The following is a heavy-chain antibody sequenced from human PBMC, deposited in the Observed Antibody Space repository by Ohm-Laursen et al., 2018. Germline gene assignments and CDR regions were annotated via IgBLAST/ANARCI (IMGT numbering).Heavy chain of an antibody. CDR3: ARGTAYGDYVDY. CDR2: INHIGRT. D-gene: IGHD4-17*01. CDR1: GGSFSGYD. Sequence: SDTLSLTCAVYGGSFSGYDWSWIRQPPGKGLEWIGEINHIGRTNYNPSLKSRVTISVDTSKNQFSLKLSSVTAADTVVYYCARGTAYGDYVDYWGQGTLVTVSS. J-gene: IGHJ4*02. V-gene: IGHV4-34*01.